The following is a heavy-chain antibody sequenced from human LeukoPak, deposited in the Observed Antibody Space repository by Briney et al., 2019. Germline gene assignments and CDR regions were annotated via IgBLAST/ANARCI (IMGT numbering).Heavy chain of an antibody. CDR2: ISTTSGYI. CDR3: ARDSGDFDY. Sequence: GGSLRLSCAASGFSFSSYSMNWVRQAPGKGLEWVSSISTTSGYIYYADSVKGRFPTSRDNAKSSLYLQMNSLRAEDTAVYYCARDSGDFDYWGLGTLVTVSS. J-gene: IGHJ4*02. V-gene: IGHV3-21*01. CDR1: GFSFSSYS. D-gene: IGHD4-17*01.